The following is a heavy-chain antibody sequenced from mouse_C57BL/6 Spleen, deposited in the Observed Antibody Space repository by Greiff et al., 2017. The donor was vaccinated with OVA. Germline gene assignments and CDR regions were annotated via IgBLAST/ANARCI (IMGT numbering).Heavy chain of an antibody. CDR2: ISDGGSYT. V-gene: IGHV5-4*01. Sequence: EVQVVESGGGLVKPGGSLKLSCAASGFTFSSYAMSWVRQTPEKRLEWVATISDGGSYTYYPDNVKGRFTISRDNAKNNLYLQMSHLKSEDTAMYYCARAGEYGDYYAMDYWGQGTSVTVSS. CDR3: ARAGEYGDYYAMDY. CDR1: GFTFSSYA. J-gene: IGHJ4*01. D-gene: IGHD1-2*01.